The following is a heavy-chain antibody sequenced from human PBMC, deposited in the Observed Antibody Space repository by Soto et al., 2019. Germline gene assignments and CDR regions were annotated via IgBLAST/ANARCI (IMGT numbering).Heavy chain of an antibody. CDR3: ARELFIVDRGYYYMDV. Sequence: GASVKVSCKASGGTFSSYTISWVRQAPGQGLEWMGRIIPILGIANYAQKFQGRVTITADKSTSTAYMELSSLRSEDTAVYYCARELFIVDRGYYYMDVWGKGTTVTVSS. D-gene: IGHD1-26*01. J-gene: IGHJ6*03. CDR1: GGTFSSYT. V-gene: IGHV1-69*04. CDR2: IIPILGIA.